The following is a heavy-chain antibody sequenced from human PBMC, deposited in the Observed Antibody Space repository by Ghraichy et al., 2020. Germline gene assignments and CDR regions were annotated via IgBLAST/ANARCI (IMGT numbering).Heavy chain of an antibody. Sequence: ASVKVSCKASGYTFTGYYMHWVRQAPGQGLEWMGWINPNSGGTNYAQKFQGWVTMTRDTSISTSYMELSRLRSDDTAVYYCARDEWAVVPAAPSPRYYYYGMDVWGQGTTVTVSS. CDR2: INPNSGGT. J-gene: IGHJ6*02. V-gene: IGHV1-2*04. CDR1: GYTFTGYY. D-gene: IGHD2-2*01. CDR3: ARDEWAVVPAAPSPRYYYYGMDV.